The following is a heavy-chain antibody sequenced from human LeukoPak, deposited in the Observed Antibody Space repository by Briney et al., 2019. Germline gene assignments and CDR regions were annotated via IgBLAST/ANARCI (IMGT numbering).Heavy chain of an antibody. Sequence: SQTLSLTCAVSGGSISSGGYSWSWIRQPPGKGLEWIGYIYHSGSTYYDPSLKSRVTISVDRSKNQFSLKLSSVTGADTAVYCARARAAALFDYWGQGTLVSVSS. CDR2: IYHSGST. V-gene: IGHV4-30-2*01. J-gene: IGHJ4*02. CDR3: ARARAAALFDY. D-gene: IGHD6-13*01. CDR1: GGSISSGGYS.